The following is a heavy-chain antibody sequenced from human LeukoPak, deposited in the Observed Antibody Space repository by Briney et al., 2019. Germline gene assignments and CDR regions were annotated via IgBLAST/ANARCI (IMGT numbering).Heavy chain of an antibody. V-gene: IGHV3-30*18. CDR3: AKDLAVYGSGSYDY. Sequence: GGSLRLSCAASGFTFSSYGMHWARQAPGKGLEWVAVISYDGSNKYYADSVKGRFTISRDNSKNTLYLQMNSLRAEDTAVYYCAKDLAVYGSGSYDYWGQGTLVTVSS. CDR2: ISYDGSNK. CDR1: GFTFSSYG. D-gene: IGHD3-10*01. J-gene: IGHJ4*02.